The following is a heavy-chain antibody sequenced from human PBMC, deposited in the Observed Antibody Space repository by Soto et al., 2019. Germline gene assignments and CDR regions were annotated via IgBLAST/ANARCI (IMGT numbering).Heavy chain of an antibody. Sequence: SGPTLVNPTETLTLTCTVSGFSLSNARMGVSWIRQPPGKALEWLAHIFSNDEKSYSTSLKSRLTITKDSSKNQVVLIMTNIDPVDTATYYCAHRKGYYYGSGSYFDYWGQGILVTVSS. J-gene: IGHJ4*02. CDR2: IFSNDEK. V-gene: IGHV2-26*01. D-gene: IGHD3-10*01. CDR1: GFSLSNARMG. CDR3: AHRKGYYYGSGSYFDY.